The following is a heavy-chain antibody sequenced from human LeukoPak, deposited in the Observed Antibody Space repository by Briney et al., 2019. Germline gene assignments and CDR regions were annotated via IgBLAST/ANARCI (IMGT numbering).Heavy chain of an antibody. V-gene: IGHV3-21*06. J-gene: IGHJ3*02. CDR3: ARDRPYDYVWGSDGLDI. Sequence: GGSLRLSCVVSGVTLSNYNMNWVRQAPGKGLEWVSYISSSSYYIYYADSAKGRFTISRDNAKNSLYLQMSGLRAGDTAVYYCARDRPYDYVWGSDGLDIWGHGTMVTVSS. D-gene: IGHD3-16*01. CDR1: GVTLSNYN. CDR2: ISSSSYYI.